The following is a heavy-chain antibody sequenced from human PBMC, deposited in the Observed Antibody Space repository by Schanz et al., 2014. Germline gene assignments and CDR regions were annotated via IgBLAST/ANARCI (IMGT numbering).Heavy chain of an antibody. V-gene: IGHV3-48*01. D-gene: IGHD1-26*01. CDR2: ISTTGSTI. Sequence: VQVVQSGGGLVQPGGSLRLSCAASGFSFSSYSLNWVRQAPGKGLEWVSYISTTGSTIYYADSMKGRFTVSRDNAENALYLQMNSLRAEDTGLYFCARGGSGSHYRLDYWGQGTLVTVSS. J-gene: IGHJ4*02. CDR3: ARGGSGSHYRLDY. CDR1: GFSFSSYS.